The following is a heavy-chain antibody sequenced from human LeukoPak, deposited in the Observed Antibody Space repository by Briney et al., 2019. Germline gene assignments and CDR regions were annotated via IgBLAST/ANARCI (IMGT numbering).Heavy chain of an antibody. CDR1: GYTFTSYY. V-gene: IGHV1-46*01. CDR2: INPSGGST. CDR3: ARDKLVTAIPENWFDP. J-gene: IGHJ5*02. D-gene: IGHD2-21*02. Sequence: SVKVSCKASGYTFTSYYMHWVRQAPGQGREWMGIINPSGGSTSYAQKFQGRVTMTRDTSTSTVYMELSSLRSEDTAVYYCARDKLVTAIPENWFDPWGQGTLVTVSS.